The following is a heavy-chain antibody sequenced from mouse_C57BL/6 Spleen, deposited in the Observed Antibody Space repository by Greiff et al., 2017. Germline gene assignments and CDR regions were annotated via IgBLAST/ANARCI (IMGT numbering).Heavy chain of an antibody. CDR3: ARGRGWAWFAY. D-gene: IGHD1-1*02. V-gene: IGHV1-85*01. Sequence: VQLQQSGPELVKPGASVKLSCKASGYTFTSYDINWVKQRPGPGLEWIGWIYPRDGSTTYNEKFKGKATVTVDTSSSTAYMELHSLTAEDSAVYCCARGRGWAWFAYWGQGTLVTVSA. CDR2: IYPRDGST. J-gene: IGHJ3*01. CDR1: GYTFTSYD.